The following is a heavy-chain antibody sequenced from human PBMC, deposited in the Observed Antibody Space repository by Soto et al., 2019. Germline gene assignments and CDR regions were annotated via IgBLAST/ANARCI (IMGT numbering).Heavy chain of an antibody. D-gene: IGHD3-3*01. V-gene: IGHV3-7*01. J-gene: IGHJ6*03. CDR3: ARDGRGITIFGVVIMDRGYMDV. CDR2: IKEDGSEK. CDR1: GFTVGSYA. Sequence: GGSLRLSCAASGFTVGSYAMTWVRQAPGKGLEWVSNIKEDGSEKYYVDSVKGRFTISRDNAKNSLYLQMNSLRAEDTAVYYCARDGRGITIFGVVIMDRGYMDVWGKGTTVTVS.